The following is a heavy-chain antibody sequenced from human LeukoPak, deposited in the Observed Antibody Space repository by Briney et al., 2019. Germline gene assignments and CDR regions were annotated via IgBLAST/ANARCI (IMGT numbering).Heavy chain of an antibody. CDR2: INSNSSYI. Sequence: PGGSLRLSCAASGFTFSSYSMNWVRQAPGKGLEWVSSINSNSSYIYYTDSLKGRFTIPRDNAKNSLYLQMNSLRAEDTAVYYCARTGESDFWSAYHFYYYYYMDVWGKGTTVTVSS. V-gene: IGHV3-21*01. J-gene: IGHJ6*03. CDR3: ARTGESDFWSAYHFYYYYYMDV. CDR1: GFTFSSYS. D-gene: IGHD3-3*01.